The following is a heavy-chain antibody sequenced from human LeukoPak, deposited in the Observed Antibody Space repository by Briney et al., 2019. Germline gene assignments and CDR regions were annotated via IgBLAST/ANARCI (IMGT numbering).Heavy chain of an antibody. Sequence: NPSETLSLTCTVSGGSISSYYWSWIRQPPGKGLEWIGYIYYSGSTNYNPSLKSRVTISVDTSKNQFSLKLSSVTAADTAVYYCASWPRLGYHDYWGQGTLVTVSS. D-gene: IGHD6-13*01. V-gene: IGHV4-59*08. CDR3: ASWPRLGYHDY. CDR2: IYYSGST. J-gene: IGHJ4*02. CDR1: GGSISSYY.